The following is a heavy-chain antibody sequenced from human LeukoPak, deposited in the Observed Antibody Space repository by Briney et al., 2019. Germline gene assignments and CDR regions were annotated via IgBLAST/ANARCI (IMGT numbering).Heavy chain of an antibody. CDR1: GCTFTRYY. V-gene: IGHV1-2*02. D-gene: IGHD3-10*01. CDR3: ARILGEPLNWFDP. J-gene: IGHJ5*02. Sequence: ASVKVSCKASGCTFTRYYMHWVRQAPGQGLEWMGWINPNSGGTNYAQKFQGRVTMTRDTTISTAYMELSRLRSDDTAVYYCARILGEPLNWFDPWGQGTLVTVSS. CDR2: INPNSGGT.